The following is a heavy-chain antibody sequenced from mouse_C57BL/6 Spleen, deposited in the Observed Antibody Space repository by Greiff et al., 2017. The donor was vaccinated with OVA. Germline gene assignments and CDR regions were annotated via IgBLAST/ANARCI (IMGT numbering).Heavy chain of an antibody. CDR1: GYTFTSYW. CDR2: IDPNSGGT. D-gene: IGHD2-3*01. CDR3: AKRGGYDGYPWFAY. Sequence: QVQLQQPGAELVKPGASVKLSCKASGYTFTSYWMHWVKQRPGRGLEWLGRIDPNSGGTKYNEKFKSKATLTVDKPSSTAYMQLSSLTSEDSAVYYCAKRGGYDGYPWFAYWGQGTLVTVSA. V-gene: IGHV1-72*01. J-gene: IGHJ3*01.